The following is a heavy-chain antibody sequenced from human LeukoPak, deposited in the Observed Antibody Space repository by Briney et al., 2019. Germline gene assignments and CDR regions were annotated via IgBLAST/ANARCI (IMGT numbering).Heavy chain of an antibody. Sequence: SETLSLTCTVSGGSISSSGYYWGWIRQPPGKGLEWIGSIYYSGSTYYNPSLKSRVTISVDTSKNQFSLKLSSVTAADTAVYYCASEMATTKYFDYWGQGTLVTVSS. CDR3: ASEMATTKYFDY. CDR1: GGSISSSGYY. CDR2: IYYSGST. V-gene: IGHV4-39*01. J-gene: IGHJ4*02. D-gene: IGHD5-24*01.